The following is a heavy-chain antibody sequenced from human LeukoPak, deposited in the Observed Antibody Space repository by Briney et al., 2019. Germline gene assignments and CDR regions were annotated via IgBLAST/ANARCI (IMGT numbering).Heavy chain of an antibody. CDR2: IYPGHSET. CDR3: ARSPADGYTYGVDDF. CDR1: GYSFTTYW. J-gene: IGHJ3*01. D-gene: IGHD5-24*01. V-gene: IGHV5-51*01. Sequence: GESLKISCKASGYSFTTYWIGWVRPMPGKGLEWMGIIYPGHSETRYSPSFQGQVTISADKSISTAYLQWSSLKASDTAMYFCARSPADGYTYGVDDFWGQGTLVTVSS.